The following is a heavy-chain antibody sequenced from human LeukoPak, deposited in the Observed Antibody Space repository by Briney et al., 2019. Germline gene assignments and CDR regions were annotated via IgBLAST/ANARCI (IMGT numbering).Heavy chain of an antibody. CDR2: IYYSGSI. Sequence: SETLSLTCTVSGGSISNYYWNWIRQSPGKGLEWIGYIYYSGSINYNPSLKSRVTISVDSSKNQFSLKLSSVTAADTAVYYCARLARDAFDIWGQGTMVTVSS. V-gene: IGHV4-59*08. J-gene: IGHJ3*02. CDR3: ARLARDAFDI. CDR1: GGSISNYY.